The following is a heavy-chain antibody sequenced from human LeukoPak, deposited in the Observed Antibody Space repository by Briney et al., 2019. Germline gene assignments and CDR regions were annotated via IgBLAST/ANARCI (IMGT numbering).Heavy chain of an antibody. CDR1: GGSISSYY. V-gene: IGHV4-59*01. J-gene: IGHJ4*02. D-gene: IGHD3-10*01. Sequence: KASETLSLTCTVSGGSISSYYWSWIRQPPGKGLEWIGYIYYSGSTNYNPSLKSRVTISVDTSKNQFSLKLSSVTAADTAVYDCARALYYGSGSYFDYWGQGTLVTVSS. CDR3: ARALYYGSGSYFDY. CDR2: IYYSGST.